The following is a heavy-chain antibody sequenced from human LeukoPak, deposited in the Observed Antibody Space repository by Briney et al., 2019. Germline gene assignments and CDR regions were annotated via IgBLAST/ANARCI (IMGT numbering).Heavy chain of an antibody. D-gene: IGHD6-25*01. CDR2: ISRDSTYI. J-gene: IGHJ3*02. CDR3: ARDRSGPFDI. CDR1: GFTFSDYT. V-gene: IGHV3-21*04. Sequence: GGSLRLSCAVSGFTFSDYTMKWFRQAPGKGLEWVSSISRDSTYIHYADSLAGRFTIFRDNAKNLLHLQMDSLRAEDTAVYYCARDRSGPFDIWGQGTMVTVSS.